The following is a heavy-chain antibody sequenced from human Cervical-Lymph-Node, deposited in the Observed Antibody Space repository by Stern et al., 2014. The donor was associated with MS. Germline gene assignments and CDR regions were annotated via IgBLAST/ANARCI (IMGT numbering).Heavy chain of an antibody. CDR3: ARDSLPDI. J-gene: IGHJ3*02. CDR1: GFTFSDYS. Sequence: EVQLVESGGGLVKPGGSLRLSCAASGFTFSDYSVNWVRQAPGKGLEGVSAITNSNYIYYADSVKGRFTISRDHARNSLYLQMNSLRAEDTALYYCARDSLPDIWGQGTMVTVSS. V-gene: IGHV3-21*01. CDR2: ITNSNYI.